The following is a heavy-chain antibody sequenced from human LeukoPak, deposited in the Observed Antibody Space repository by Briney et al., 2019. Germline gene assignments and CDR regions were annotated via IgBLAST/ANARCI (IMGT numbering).Heavy chain of an antibody. V-gene: IGHV1-2*02. J-gene: IGHJ4*02. Sequence: ASVKVSCKASGGTFSSYAISWVRQAPGQGLEWMGWINPNSGGTNYAQKFQGRVTMTRDTSISTAYMELSRLRSDDTAVYYCARGSGYSGYEDFDYWGQGTLVTVSS. D-gene: IGHD5-12*01. CDR1: GGTFSSYA. CDR3: ARGSGYSGYEDFDY. CDR2: INPNSGGT.